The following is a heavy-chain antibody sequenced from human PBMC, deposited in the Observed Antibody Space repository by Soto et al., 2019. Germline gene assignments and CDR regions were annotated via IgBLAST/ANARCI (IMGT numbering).Heavy chain of an antibody. V-gene: IGHV1-2*02. CDR2: INPNSGGT. CDR3: ASSMYSGYDFFAFDI. D-gene: IGHD5-12*01. Sequence: ASVKVSCKASGYTFTGYYMHWVRQAPGQGLEWMGWINPNSGGTNYAQKFQGRVTMTRDTSISTAYMELSRLRSDDTAVYYCASSMYSGYDFFAFDIWGQGTMVTVSS. CDR1: GYTFTGYY. J-gene: IGHJ3*02.